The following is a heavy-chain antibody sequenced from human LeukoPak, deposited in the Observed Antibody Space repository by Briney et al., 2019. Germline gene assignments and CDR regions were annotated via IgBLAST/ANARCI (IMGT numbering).Heavy chain of an antibody. D-gene: IGHD3-10*01. CDR3: AREGGLYGSEPAYFDY. CDR1: GFTFSSYW. J-gene: IGHJ4*02. CDR2: INSDGSST. V-gene: IGHV3-74*01. Sequence: TGGSLRLSCAASGFTFSSYWMHWVRRAPGKGLVWVSRINSDGSSTSYADSVKGRFTISRDNAKNTLYLQMNSLRAEDTAVYYCAREGGLYGSEPAYFDYWGQGTLVTVSS.